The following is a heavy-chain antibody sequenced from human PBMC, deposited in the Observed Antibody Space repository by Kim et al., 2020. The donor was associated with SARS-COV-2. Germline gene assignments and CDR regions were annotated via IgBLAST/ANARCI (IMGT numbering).Heavy chain of an antibody. CDR3: ARARVTYYYDSSAYYFDY. CDR1: GGSISSYY. J-gene: IGHJ4*02. Sequence: SETLSLTCTVSGGSISSYYWSWIRQPPGKGLEWIGYIYYSGSTNYNPSLKSRVTISVDTSKNQFSLKLSSVTAADTAVYYCARARVTYYYDSSAYYFDYWGQGTLVTVSS. D-gene: IGHD3-22*01. V-gene: IGHV4-59*01. CDR2: IYYSGST.